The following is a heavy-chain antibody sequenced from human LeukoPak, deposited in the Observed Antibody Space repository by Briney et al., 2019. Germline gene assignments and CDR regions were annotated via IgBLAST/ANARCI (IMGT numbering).Heavy chain of an antibody. CDR2: INHSGST. J-gene: IGHJ4*02. V-gene: IGHV4-34*01. D-gene: IGHD6-19*01. CDR1: GGSFSGYY. Sequence: SETLSLTCAVSGGSFSGYYWSWIRQPPGKGLEWIGEINHSGSTNYNPSLKSRVTISVDTSKNQFSLKLSSVTAADTAVYYCARGHRFKYSSGRPVNYFDYWGQGTLVTVSS. CDR3: ARGHRFKYSSGRPVNYFDY.